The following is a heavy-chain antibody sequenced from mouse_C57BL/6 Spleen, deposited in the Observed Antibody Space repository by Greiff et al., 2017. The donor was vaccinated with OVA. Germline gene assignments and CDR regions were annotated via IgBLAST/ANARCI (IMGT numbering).Heavy chain of an antibody. CDR1: GYTFTSYW. D-gene: IGHD1-1*01. CDR3: ARNYYGSSPYAMDY. CDR2: IHPNSGST. Sequence: QVQLQQPGAELVKPGASVTLSCKASGYTFTSYWMHWVKQRPGQGLEWIGMIHPNSGSTNYNEKFKSKATLTVDKSSSTAYMQLSSLTSEDAAVYYCARNYYGSSPYAMDYWGQGTSVTVSS. J-gene: IGHJ4*01. V-gene: IGHV1-64*01.